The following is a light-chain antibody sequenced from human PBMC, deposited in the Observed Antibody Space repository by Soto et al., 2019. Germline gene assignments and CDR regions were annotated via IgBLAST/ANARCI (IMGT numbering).Light chain of an antibody. Sequence: EIVLTQSPGTLSLSPGERATLSCRASESISSTFLAWYQQRPGQAPRLLIFAASSRATGIPDRFGGSGSGTDFTLTISRLEPEDVAVYYCQQYRRSPRTFGQGTTVEIK. J-gene: IGKJ1*01. CDR3: QQYRRSPRT. V-gene: IGKV3-20*01. CDR1: ESISSTF. CDR2: AAS.